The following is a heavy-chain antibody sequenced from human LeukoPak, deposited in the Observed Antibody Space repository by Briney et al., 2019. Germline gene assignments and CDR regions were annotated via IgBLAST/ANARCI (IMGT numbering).Heavy chain of an antibody. CDR3: AKEGAYPIITYDS. D-gene: IGHD3-10*01. J-gene: IGHJ5*01. CDR2: IKGDGNEK. Sequence: AGSLRLSCAASGFSFSRYWMNWVRQAPGKGLEWVANIKGDGNEKNYVDSVKGRFSISRDNAMNSLYLQMDSLRAEDTAVYYCAKEGAYPIITYDSWGQGALVTVSS. CDR1: GFSFSRYW. V-gene: IGHV3-7*01.